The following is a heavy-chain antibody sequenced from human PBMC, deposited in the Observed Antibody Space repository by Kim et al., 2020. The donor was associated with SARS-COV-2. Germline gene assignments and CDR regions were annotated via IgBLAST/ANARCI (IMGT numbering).Heavy chain of an antibody. CDR3: ARRIVGATTSYFDY. CDR2: IKQDGSEK. V-gene: IGHV3-7*01. CDR1: GFTFSSYW. D-gene: IGHD1-26*01. J-gene: IGHJ4*02. Sequence: GGSLRLSCAASGFTFSSYWMSWVRQAPGKGLEWVANIKQDGSEKYYVDSVKGRFTISRDNAKNSLYLQMNSLRAEDTAVYYCARRIVGATTSYFDYWGQGTLVTVSS.